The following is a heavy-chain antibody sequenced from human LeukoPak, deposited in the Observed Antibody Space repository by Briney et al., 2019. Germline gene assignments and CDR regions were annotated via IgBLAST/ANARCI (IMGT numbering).Heavy chain of an antibody. CDR3: ARYVVVTAYFDY. D-gene: IGHD2-21*02. J-gene: IGHJ4*02. Sequence: SETLSLTCTVSGGSISGSSYYWGWIRQPPGKGLEWIGSIYYSGSTYYNPSLKSRVTISVDTSKNQFSLKLSSVTAADTAVYYCARYVVVTAYFDYWGQGTLVTVSS. V-gene: IGHV4-39*07. CDR2: IYYSGST. CDR1: GGSISGSSYY.